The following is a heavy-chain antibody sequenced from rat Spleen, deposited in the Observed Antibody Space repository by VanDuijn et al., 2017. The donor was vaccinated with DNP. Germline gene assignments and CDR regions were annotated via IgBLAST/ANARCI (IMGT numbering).Heavy chain of an antibody. Sequence: EVQLVESDGGLVQPGRSLKLSCAASGFTFSDYYMAWVRQAPTKGLEWVAFISYDGSSTYYRDSVKGRFTISRDNAKTTLYLEMDSLRSEDTATYYCVRHDQLRGFAYWGQGTLVTVSS. CDR1: GFTFSDYY. CDR2: ISYDGSST. J-gene: IGHJ3*01. D-gene: IGHD1-10*01. CDR3: VRHDQLRGFAY. V-gene: IGHV5-29*01.